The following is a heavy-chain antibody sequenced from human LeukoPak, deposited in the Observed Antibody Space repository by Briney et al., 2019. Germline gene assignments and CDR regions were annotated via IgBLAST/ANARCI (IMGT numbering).Heavy chain of an antibody. CDR1: GGSFSGYY. V-gene: IGHV4-34*01. CDR3: ARRRGTRSRIVVVITSSITNYFDY. D-gene: IGHD3-22*01. J-gene: IGHJ4*02. CDR2: INHSGSA. Sequence: SETLSLTCAVYGGSFSGYYWSWIRQPPGKGLEWIGEINHSGSANYNPSLKSRVTISVDTSKNQFSLKLSSVTAADTAVYYCARRRGTRSRIVVVITSSITNYFDYWGQGTLVTVSS.